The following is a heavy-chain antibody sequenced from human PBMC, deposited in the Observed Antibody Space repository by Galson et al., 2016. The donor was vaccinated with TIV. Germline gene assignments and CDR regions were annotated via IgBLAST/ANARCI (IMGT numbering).Heavy chain of an antibody. D-gene: IGHD3-3*01. Sequence: SLRLSCAASGISVNNDWMHWVRQSPEKGLVWVARIHTDGTTTYYAGSVEGRFSIAKDKSKNTVYLQMNNLIADDTAVYYCVRDLLGWDWGQGTLDTVSS. V-gene: IGHV3-74*01. J-gene: IGHJ1*01. CDR1: GISVNNDW. CDR2: IHTDGTTT. CDR3: VRDLLGWD.